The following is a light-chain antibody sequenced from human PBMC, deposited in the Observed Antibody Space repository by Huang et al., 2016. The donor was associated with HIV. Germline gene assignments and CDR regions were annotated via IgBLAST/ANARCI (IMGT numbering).Light chain of an antibody. Sequence: DIQMTQSPSTLSASIGDRVTITCRAIQTITWWLALYQQKPGKAPKVLIYKAASLESGVPSRFIGSGSGTEFTLTISSLQPDDFATYYCQQYNAYPRTFGQWTKVEI. V-gene: IGKV1-5*03. CDR2: KAA. CDR3: QQYNAYPRT. CDR1: QTITWW. J-gene: IGKJ1*01.